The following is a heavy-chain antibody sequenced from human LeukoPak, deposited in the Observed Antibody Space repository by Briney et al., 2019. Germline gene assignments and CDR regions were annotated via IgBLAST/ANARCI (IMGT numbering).Heavy chain of an antibody. CDR3: ASPGSSSSSYYGMDV. J-gene: IGHJ6*02. D-gene: IGHD6-6*01. Sequence: GGSLRLSCAASGFTFSSYGMHWVRQAPGKGLEWVAVISYDGSNKYYADSVKGRFTISRDNAKNSLYLQMNSLRAEDTAVYYCASPGSSSSSYYGMDVWGQGTTVTVSS. CDR1: GFTFSSYG. CDR2: ISYDGSNK. V-gene: IGHV3-30*03.